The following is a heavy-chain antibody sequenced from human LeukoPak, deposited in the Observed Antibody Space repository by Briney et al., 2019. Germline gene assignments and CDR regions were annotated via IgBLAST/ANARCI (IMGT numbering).Heavy chain of an antibody. Sequence: PGRSLRLSCAASGFTFSSYAMHWVRQAPGKGLEWVAVISYDGSNKYYADSVQGRFTISRDNAQRSLYLQMNSLRVEDTAVYYCARVFGYCSSSACYAASDLWGQGTTVTVSS. V-gene: IGHV3-30-3*01. J-gene: IGHJ3*01. D-gene: IGHD2-2*03. CDR2: ISYDGSNK. CDR3: ARVFGYCSSSACYAASDL. CDR1: GFTFSSYA.